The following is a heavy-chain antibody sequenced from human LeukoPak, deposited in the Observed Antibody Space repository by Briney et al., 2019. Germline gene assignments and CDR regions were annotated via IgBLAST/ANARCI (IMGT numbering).Heavy chain of an antibody. CDR3: ARVGGSSWSGYYYYGMDV. Sequence: SETLSLTCTVSGGSISSYYWSWIRQPPGKGLEWIGYIYYSGSTNYNPSFKSRVTISVDTSKSQFSLKLSSVTAADTAVYYYARVGGSSWSGYYYYGMDVWGQGTTVTVSS. CDR1: GGSISSYY. V-gene: IGHV4-59*01. CDR2: IYYSGST. D-gene: IGHD6-13*01. J-gene: IGHJ6*02.